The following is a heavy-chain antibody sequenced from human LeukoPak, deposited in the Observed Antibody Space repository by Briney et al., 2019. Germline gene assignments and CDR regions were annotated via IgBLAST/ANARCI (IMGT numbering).Heavy chain of an antibody. J-gene: IGHJ3*02. CDR3: ARDLVTVTKGFDI. Sequence: PSETLSLTCTVSDDSFSSHYWTWIRQPPGKGLEWIGYISYIGSTNYNPSLKSRVTISIDTSRNQFSLRLSSVTAADTAVYYCARDLVTVTKGFDIWGQGTMVSVSS. CDR2: ISYIGST. CDR1: DDSFSSHY. D-gene: IGHD4-17*01. V-gene: IGHV4-59*11.